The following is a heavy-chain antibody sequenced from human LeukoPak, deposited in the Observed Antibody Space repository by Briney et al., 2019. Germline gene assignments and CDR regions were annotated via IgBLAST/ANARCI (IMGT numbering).Heavy chain of an antibody. D-gene: IGHD3-3*01. V-gene: IGHV3-21*04. J-gene: IGHJ4*02. CDR1: GFTFSNYN. CDR3: AKDRELYDFWSSIPY. CDR2: ISTAGSYV. Sequence: GGSLRLSCVGSGFTFSNYNMNWVRQAPGKGLEWVSSISTAGSYVYYADSVKGRFTISRDNSKNTLYLQMNSLRAEDTAVYYCAKDRELYDFWSSIPYWGQGTLVTVSS.